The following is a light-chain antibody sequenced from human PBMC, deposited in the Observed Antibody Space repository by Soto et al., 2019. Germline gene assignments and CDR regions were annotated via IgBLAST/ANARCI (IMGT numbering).Light chain of an antibody. V-gene: IGLV2-14*03. CDR2: EVI. J-gene: IGLJ1*01. CDR1: SSDIGAHNF. CDR3: NSYTTSNTFV. Sequence: QSVLTQPASVAGSPGQAITVSCSGTSSDIGAHNFVSWYQQHPGKAPKLIIYEVINRPSGVSDRFSVSKSGNTASLTISGLQSEDEADHYRNSYTTSNTFVFGSGTKVTVL.